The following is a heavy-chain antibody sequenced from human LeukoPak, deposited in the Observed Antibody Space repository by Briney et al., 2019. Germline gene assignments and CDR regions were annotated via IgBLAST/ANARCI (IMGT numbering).Heavy chain of an antibody. CDR1: GFTFNNHA. CDR2: ISGGGGST. V-gene: IGHV3-23*01. J-gene: IGHJ4*02. D-gene: IGHD2-21*02. CDR3: AKGRVVTTSPLNY. Sequence: PGGSLRLSCAASGFTFNNHAMNWVRQAPGKGLEWVSSISGGGGSTNYADSVKGRFTISRDNSKNTLSLEMNSLRADDTAVYFCAKGRVVTTSPLNYWGQGTLVTVFS.